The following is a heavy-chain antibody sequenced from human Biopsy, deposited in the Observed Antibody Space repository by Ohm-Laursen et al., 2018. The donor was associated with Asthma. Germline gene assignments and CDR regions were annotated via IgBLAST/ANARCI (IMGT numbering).Heavy chain of an antibody. CDR2: LYNSGTT. J-gene: IGHJ4*02. Sequence: GTLSLTCTVSGGSISTYYWTWIRQPPGKGLEWVAYLYNSGTTNYNPSLKSRVTISVDTSKNQVSLNVRSVTAADTAMYYCARDRGGTYGRTFESWGQGTLVTVPS. V-gene: IGHV4-59*01. CDR3: ARDRGGTYGRTFES. CDR1: GGSISTYY. D-gene: IGHD1-26*01.